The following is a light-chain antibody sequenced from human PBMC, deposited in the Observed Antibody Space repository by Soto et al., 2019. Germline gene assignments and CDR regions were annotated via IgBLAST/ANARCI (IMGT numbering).Light chain of an antibody. J-gene: IGKJ2*01. CDR1: QSISSY. CDR2: AAS. CDR3: QQSYSNSFT. Sequence: DIQMTQSPSSLSASVGDRVTITCRASQSISSYLNWYQQKPGKAPKLLIFAASSLQSGVPSSFRGRRPGTELTLTIRSLQPEACATYYCQQSYSNSFTFGQGTKVDI. V-gene: IGKV1-39*01.